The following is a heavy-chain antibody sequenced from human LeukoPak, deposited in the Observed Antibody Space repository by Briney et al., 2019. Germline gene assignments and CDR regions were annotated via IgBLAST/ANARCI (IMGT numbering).Heavy chain of an antibody. CDR1: GFTFSSYG. D-gene: IGHD3-10*01. Sequence: GRSLRLSCAASGFTFSSYGMHWVRQAPGKGLEWVAVIWYDGSNKYYADSVKGRFTISRDNSKNTLYLQMNSLRAEDTAVYYCARDQYYGSGSYSYWGQGTLVTVSS. CDR3: ARDQYYGSGSYSY. V-gene: IGHV3-33*01. CDR2: IWYDGSNK. J-gene: IGHJ4*02.